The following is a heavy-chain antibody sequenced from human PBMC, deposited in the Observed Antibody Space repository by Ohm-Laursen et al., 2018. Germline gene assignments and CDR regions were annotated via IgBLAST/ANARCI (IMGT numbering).Heavy chain of an antibody. CDR2: INHIGRT. D-gene: IGHD6-6*01. J-gene: IGHJ5*02. Sequence: TLSLTCAVYGGSFSGYDWSWIRQPPGKGLEWIGEINHIGRTNYNPSLKSRVTISVDTSKNQFSLKLSSVTAADTAVYYCAGIEYSSSSDVNWFDPWGQGTLVTVSS. CDR1: GGSFSGYD. CDR3: AGIEYSSSSDVNWFDP. V-gene: IGHV4-34*01.